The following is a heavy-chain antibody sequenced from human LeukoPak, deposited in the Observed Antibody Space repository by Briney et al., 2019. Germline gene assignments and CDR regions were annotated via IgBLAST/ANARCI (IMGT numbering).Heavy chain of an antibody. V-gene: IGHV1-69*05. CDR1: GGTFSSYA. CDR2: IIPIFGTA. Sequence: SVKVSCKASGGTFSSYAISWVRQAPGQGLEWMGRIIPIFGTANYAQKFQGRVTITTDESTSTAYMELSSLRSEDTAVYYCARGPNPGPSYYYYYYYMDVWGKGTTVTVSS. J-gene: IGHJ6*03. CDR3: ARGPNPGPSYYYYYYYMDV. D-gene: IGHD1-14*01.